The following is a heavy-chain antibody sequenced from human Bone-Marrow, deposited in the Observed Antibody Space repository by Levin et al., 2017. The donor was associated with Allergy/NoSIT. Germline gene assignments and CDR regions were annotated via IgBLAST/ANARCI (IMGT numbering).Heavy chain of an antibody. D-gene: IGHD3-16*01. J-gene: IGHJ4*02. CDR2: ISYDGSNQ. V-gene: IGHV3-30*18. CDR3: AKERLGAAHDTGKFDY. CDR1: GFTFSRFA. Sequence: QTGGSLRLSCAAPGFTFSRFAMHWVRQAPGKGLEWVALISYDGSNQFYADSVKGRFTISRDNSKNTLFLQMSSLIREDTAVYYCAKERLGAAHDTGKFDYWGQGTLVTVSS.